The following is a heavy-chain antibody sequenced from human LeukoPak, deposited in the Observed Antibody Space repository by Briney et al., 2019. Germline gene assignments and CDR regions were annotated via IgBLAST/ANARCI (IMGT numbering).Heavy chain of an antibody. J-gene: IGHJ6*03. CDR2: IYSGGST. CDR1: GFTVSSNY. Sequence: GGSLRLSCAASGFTVSSNYMGWVRQAPGKGLEWVSVIYSGGSTYYADSVKGRFTISRDNAKNSLYLQMNSLRADDTAVYYCARFAAGGSYYYYMDVWGKGTTVTVSS. D-gene: IGHD6-25*01. CDR3: ARFAAGGSYYYYMDV. V-gene: IGHV3-53*01.